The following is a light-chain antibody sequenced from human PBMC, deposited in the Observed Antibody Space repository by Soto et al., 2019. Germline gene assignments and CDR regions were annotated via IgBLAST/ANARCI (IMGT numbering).Light chain of an antibody. CDR2: SNT. J-gene: IGLJ1*01. V-gene: IGLV1-44*01. Sequence: QSVLTQPPSASGTPGQRVTISCSGSSSNIGSNFACWFQHLPGTAPRLLIYSNTARPSGVPDRFSGSRSGSSGSLAITGLQPEDEADYYCQSYDSGVTGSVFGTGTKLTVL. CDR1: SSNIGSNF. CDR3: QSYDSGVTGSV.